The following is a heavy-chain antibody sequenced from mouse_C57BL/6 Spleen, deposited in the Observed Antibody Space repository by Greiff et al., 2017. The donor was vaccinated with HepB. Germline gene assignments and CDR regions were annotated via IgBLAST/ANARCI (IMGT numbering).Heavy chain of an antibody. Sequence: QVQLQQPGAELVRPGSSVKLSCKASGYTFTSYWLHWVKQRPLQGLEWIGNIDPSDNETHYNQKFKDKATLTVDNSSSTAYMQLSSLTSEDSAVYYCARMGTTAGYFDYWGQGTTLTVSS. D-gene: IGHD2-2*01. J-gene: IGHJ2*01. CDR1: GYTFTSYW. V-gene: IGHV1-52*01. CDR2: IDPSDNET. CDR3: ARMGTTAGYFDY.